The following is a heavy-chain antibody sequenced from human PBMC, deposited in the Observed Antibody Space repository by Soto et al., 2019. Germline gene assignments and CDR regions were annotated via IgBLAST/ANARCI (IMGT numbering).Heavy chain of an antibody. CDR2: IYHSGST. CDR3: ARAVHDFWSGLYNWFDP. J-gene: IGHJ5*02. D-gene: IGHD3-3*01. CDR1: GGSISSGGYS. Sequence: PSETLSLTCAVSGGSISSGGYSWSWIRQPPGKGLEWIGYIYHSGSTYYNPSLKSRVTISVDRSKNQFSLKLSSMTAADTAVYYCARAVHDFWSGLYNWFDPWGQGTLVTVSS. V-gene: IGHV4-30-2*01.